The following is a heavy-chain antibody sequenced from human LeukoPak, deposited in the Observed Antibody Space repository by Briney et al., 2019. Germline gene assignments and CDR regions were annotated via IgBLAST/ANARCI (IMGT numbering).Heavy chain of an antibody. D-gene: IGHD5-12*01. V-gene: IGHV3-7*05. Sequence: GGSLSLSCAASGFTFSSYWMSWGRHAPRKGLEWVANIRQDGSETYYVDSVKGRFTISRDNAKNSLYLQMNSLRAEDTAVYYCAKRDIVTTAYYFDYWGQGTLVTVS. J-gene: IGHJ4*02. CDR1: GFTFSSYW. CDR2: IRQDGSET. CDR3: AKRDIVTTAYYFDY.